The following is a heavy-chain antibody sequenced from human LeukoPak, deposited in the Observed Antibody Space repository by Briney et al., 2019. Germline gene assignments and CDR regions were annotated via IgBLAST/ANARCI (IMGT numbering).Heavy chain of an antibody. D-gene: IGHD4-11*01. Sequence: GGSLRLSCAASGFTFSSYEMNWVRQAPGKGLEWVSYISSSGSTIYYADSVKGRFTISRDNAKNSLYLQMNSLRAEDTAVYYCARDRNYSNYVAWFDPWGQGTLVTVSS. CDR3: ARDRNYSNYVAWFDP. J-gene: IGHJ5*02. CDR2: ISSSGSTI. CDR1: GFTFSSYE. V-gene: IGHV3-48*03.